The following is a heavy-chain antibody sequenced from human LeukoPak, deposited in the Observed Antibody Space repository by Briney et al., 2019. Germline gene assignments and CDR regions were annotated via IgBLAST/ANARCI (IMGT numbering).Heavy chain of an antibody. Sequence: GGSLRLSCAASGFTFSSYSMNWVRQAPGKGLEWVSSISSSSTYIYYADSVKGRFTISRDDARNSLYLQMNSLRAEDTAVYYCAREGPFGELLYRGQGTLVTVSS. CDR1: GFTFSSYS. V-gene: IGHV3-21*01. D-gene: IGHD3-10*01. J-gene: IGHJ4*02. CDR3: AREGPFGELLY. CDR2: ISSSSTYI.